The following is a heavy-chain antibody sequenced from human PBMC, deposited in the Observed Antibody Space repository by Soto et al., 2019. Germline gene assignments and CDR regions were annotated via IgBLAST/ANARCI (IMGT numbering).Heavy chain of an antibody. CDR2: ISGSGGST. CDR1: GFSFSSYA. Sequence: EVQLLESGGGLVQPGGSLRLSCAASGFSFSSYAMSWVRQAPGKGLEWVSGISGSGGSTYYGDSVKGPFTISRDKSKNTLYLQINSLRAEDTAVYYCARGYCSSNSCARGYFDLWGSGTLFTVSS. CDR3: ARGYCSSNSCARGYFDL. D-gene: IGHD2-2*01. V-gene: IGHV3-23*01. J-gene: IGHJ2*01.